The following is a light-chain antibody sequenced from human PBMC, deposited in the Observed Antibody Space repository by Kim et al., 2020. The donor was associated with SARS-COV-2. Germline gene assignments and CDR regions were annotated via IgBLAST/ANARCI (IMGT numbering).Light chain of an antibody. CDR1: ALPKQY. Sequence: SYELTQPPSVSVSPGQTARITCSGDALPKQYAYWYQQKPGQAPVLVIYKDSERPSGIPERFSGSSSGTTVTLTISGVQAEDEADYYCQSADSSGPRVFGT. CDR2: KDS. V-gene: IGLV3-25*03. J-gene: IGLJ1*01. CDR3: QSADSSGPRV.